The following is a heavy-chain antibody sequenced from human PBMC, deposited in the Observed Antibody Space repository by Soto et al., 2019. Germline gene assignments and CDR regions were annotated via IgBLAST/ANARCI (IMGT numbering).Heavy chain of an antibody. Sequence: QVQLRESGPGLVKPSQTLSVTCTVSGGSINSGCYYWNWIRQHPGKGLDWIGYMYYSGSTYYNPFLRSRVIISADTSENHFTMTLTSVTAADTAVYFCARGYRQSGYSSSWVFDYWGQGTLVNVSS. J-gene: IGHJ4*02. CDR3: ARGYRQSGYSSSWVFDY. CDR2: MYYSGST. D-gene: IGHD6-13*01. CDR1: GGSINSGCYY. V-gene: IGHV4-31*03.